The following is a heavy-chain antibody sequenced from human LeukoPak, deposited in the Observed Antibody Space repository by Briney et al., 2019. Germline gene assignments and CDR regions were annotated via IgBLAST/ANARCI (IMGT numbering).Heavy chain of an antibody. V-gene: IGHV1-8*03. J-gene: IGHJ3*02. Sequence: ASAKVSCKASGYTFTSYDINWVRQATGQGLEWMGWMNPNSGNTGYAQKFQGGVTITRNTSISTAYMELSSLRSEDTAVYYCAIGIVGAGADAFDIWGQGTMVAVSS. CDR1: GYTFTSYD. D-gene: IGHD1-26*01. CDR3: AIGIVGAGADAFDI. CDR2: MNPNSGNT.